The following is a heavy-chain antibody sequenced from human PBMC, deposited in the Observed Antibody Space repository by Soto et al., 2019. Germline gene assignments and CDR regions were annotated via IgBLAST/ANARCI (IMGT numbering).Heavy chain of an antibody. Sequence: GGSLRLSCAASGFTFSSYWMSWVRQAPGKGLEWEANIKQDGSEKYYVDSVKGRITISRDNAKNSLYLQMNSLRAEDTAVYYCARVGRFGYSYEDYYYYYGMDVWGQGTTVTVSS. CDR1: GFTFSSYW. D-gene: IGHD5-18*01. CDR2: IKQDGSEK. CDR3: ARVGRFGYSYEDYYYYYGMDV. J-gene: IGHJ6*02. V-gene: IGHV3-7*03.